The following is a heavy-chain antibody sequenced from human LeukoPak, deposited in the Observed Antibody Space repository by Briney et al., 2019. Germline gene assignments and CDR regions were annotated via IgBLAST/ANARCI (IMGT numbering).Heavy chain of an antibody. D-gene: IGHD3-10*01. CDR1: GFTFSTYT. CDR2: ISSSSTTI. J-gene: IGHJ4*02. V-gene: IGHV3-48*02. CDR3: ARGSGYFGPGSNYQFDY. Sequence: GRSLRLSCAASGFTFSTYTMNWVRQAPGRGLEWVSCISSSSTTISYADSVKGRFTVSRDNAKNSLYLQMNSLRDEDTAVYYCARGSGYFGPGSNYQFDYWGQGSLVTVSS.